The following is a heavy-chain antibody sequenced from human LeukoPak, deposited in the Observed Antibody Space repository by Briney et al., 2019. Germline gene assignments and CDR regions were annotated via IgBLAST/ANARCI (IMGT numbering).Heavy chain of an antibody. V-gene: IGHV3-9*01. CDR2: ISWNSGSI. CDR3: AKEAYSSSSSHFDY. D-gene: IGHD6-6*01. CDR1: GFTFDDYA. J-gene: IGHJ4*02. Sequence: GGSLRLSCAASGFTFDDYAMHWVRQAPGKGLEWVSGISWNSGSIGYADSVKGRFTISRDNAKNSLYLQMNSLRAEDTALYYCAKEAYSSSSSHFDYWGQGTLVTVSS.